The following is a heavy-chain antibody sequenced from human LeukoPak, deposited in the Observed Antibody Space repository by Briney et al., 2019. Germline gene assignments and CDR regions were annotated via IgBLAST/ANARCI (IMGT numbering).Heavy chain of an antibody. CDR3: ARYGRFLEWLLSRQKYYFDY. V-gene: IGHV4-4*07. CDR2: IYTSGST. J-gene: IGHJ4*02. CDR1: GGSISSYY. D-gene: IGHD3-3*01. Sequence: SETLSLTCTVSGGSISSYYWSWIRQPAGKGLEWIGRIYTSGSTNYNPSLESRVTMSVDTSKNQFSLKLSSVTAADTAVYYCARYGRFLEWLLSRQKYYFDYWGQGTLVTVSS.